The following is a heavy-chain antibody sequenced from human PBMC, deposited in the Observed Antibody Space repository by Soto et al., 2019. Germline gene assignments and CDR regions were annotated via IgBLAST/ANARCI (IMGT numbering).Heavy chain of an antibody. J-gene: IGHJ4*02. Sequence: QLQLQESGPGLVKPSETLSLTCTVSGGSISSGRHHWRWIRQPPGKGLEWIGSIYYSGSTYYNPSLKSRFTISLATSKTQFSLNLNSVTAADTAVYYCATTGGYCGQGILVTVSS. CDR2: IYYSGST. CDR1: GGSISSGRHH. CDR3: ATTGGY. D-gene: IGHD1-1*01. V-gene: IGHV4-39*01.